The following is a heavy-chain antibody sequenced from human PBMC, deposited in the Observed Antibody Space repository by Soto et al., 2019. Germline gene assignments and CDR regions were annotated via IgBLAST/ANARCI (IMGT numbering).Heavy chain of an antibody. Sequence: GGSLRLSCAASGFTFSSYSMNWVRQAPGKGLEWVSSISSSSSYIYYADSVKGRFTISRDNAKNSLYLQMNSLRAEDTAVYYCARDRRDTAMDKGVFDYWGQGTLVTVSS. D-gene: IGHD5-18*01. V-gene: IGHV3-21*01. CDR3: ARDRRDTAMDKGVFDY. CDR1: GFTFSSYS. J-gene: IGHJ4*02. CDR2: ISSSSSYI.